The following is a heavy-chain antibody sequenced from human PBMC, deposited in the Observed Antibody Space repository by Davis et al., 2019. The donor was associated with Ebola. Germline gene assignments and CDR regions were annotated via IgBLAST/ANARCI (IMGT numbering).Heavy chain of an antibody. CDR3: AKSLGYCSGGSCYSYYYYGMDV. Sequence: GESLKISCAASGFTFSSYWMSWIRQAPGKGLEWVSYISSSGSTIYYADSVKGRFTISRDNAKNSLYLQMNSLRAEDTAVYYCAKSLGYCSGGSCYSYYYYGMDVWGQGTTVTVSS. CDR1: GFTFSSYW. D-gene: IGHD2-15*01. J-gene: IGHJ6*02. CDR2: ISSSGSTI. V-gene: IGHV3-11*01.